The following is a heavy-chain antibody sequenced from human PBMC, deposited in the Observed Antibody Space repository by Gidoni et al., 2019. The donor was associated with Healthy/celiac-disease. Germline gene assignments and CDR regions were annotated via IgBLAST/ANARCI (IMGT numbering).Heavy chain of an antibody. D-gene: IGHD1-7*01. V-gene: IGHV4-59*01. CDR2: IYYSGST. CDR3: ARGDWNFGAFDI. J-gene: IGHJ3*02. Sequence: QVQLQESAPGLAQPSETLSLTSTVSGGSISSYYWSWSRQPPGKGLAWIGYIYYSGSTNYNPSLKSRVTISVDTSKHQFSLKLSSVTAADTAVYYCARGDWNFGAFDIWGQGTMVTVSS. CDR1: GGSISSYY.